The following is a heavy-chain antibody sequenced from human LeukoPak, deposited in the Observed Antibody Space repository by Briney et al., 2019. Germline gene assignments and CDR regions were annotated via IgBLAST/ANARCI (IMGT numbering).Heavy chain of an antibody. CDR1: GYTFTNYG. CDR2: ISAYDGET. D-gene: IGHD6-13*01. V-gene: IGHV1-18*01. CDR3: ARDKVIASAGTPNWFDP. Sequence: ASVKVSCKASGYTFTNYGISWVRQAPGQGLEWMGWISAYDGETNYLQKFQGRVTMTTDTPTTTAYMELRGLRSDDTAVYYCARDKVIASAGTPNWFDPWGQGTLVTVSS. J-gene: IGHJ5*02.